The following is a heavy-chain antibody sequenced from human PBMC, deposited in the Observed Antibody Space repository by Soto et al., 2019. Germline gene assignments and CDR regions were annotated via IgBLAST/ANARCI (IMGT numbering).Heavy chain of an antibody. CDR3: ARLHRFCSAGSCYLFDY. CDR1: GGSISNYY. Sequence: PSETLSLTCTVSGGSISNYYWSWIRQPPGKGVEWIGYIYYSGSTNYNPSLKSRVTISVDTSKTQFSLKLSSVTAADTAVYYCARLHRFCSAGSCYLFDYWGQGTLVTVSS. V-gene: IGHV4-59*08. D-gene: IGHD2-15*01. CDR2: IYYSGST. J-gene: IGHJ4*02.